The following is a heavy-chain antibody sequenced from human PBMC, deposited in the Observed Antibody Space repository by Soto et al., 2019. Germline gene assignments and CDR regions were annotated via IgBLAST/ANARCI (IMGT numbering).Heavy chain of an antibody. CDR2: IIPIFGTA. D-gene: IGHD5-18*01. J-gene: IGHJ6*02. V-gene: IGHV1-69*06. CDR1: GGTVSSYA. CDR3: ARESGYSYGLSLHYYYYGMDV. Sequence: ASVKVSCKASGGTVSSYAISGVRQAPGQGLEWMGGIIPIFGTANYAQKFQGRVTITADKSTSTAYMELSSLRSEDTAVYYRARESGYSYGLSLHYYYYGMDVWGQGTTVTVSS.